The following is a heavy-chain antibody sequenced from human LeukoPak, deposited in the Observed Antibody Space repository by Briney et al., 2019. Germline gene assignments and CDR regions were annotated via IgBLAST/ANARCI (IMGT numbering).Heavy chain of an antibody. J-gene: IGHJ4*02. D-gene: IGHD1-26*01. Sequence: PGGSLRLSCAASGFTFSSYGMHSVRQAPGKGLEWVAFIRYDGSNKYYADSVKGRFTISRDNSKNTLYLQMNSLRAEDTAVYYCAKDQLGATGNYWGQGTLVTVSS. CDR2: IRYDGSNK. V-gene: IGHV3-30*02. CDR1: GFTFSSYG. CDR3: AKDQLGATGNY.